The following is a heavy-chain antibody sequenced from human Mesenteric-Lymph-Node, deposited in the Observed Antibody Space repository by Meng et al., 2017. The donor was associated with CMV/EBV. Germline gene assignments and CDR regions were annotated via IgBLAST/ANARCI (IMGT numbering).Heavy chain of an antibody. V-gene: IGHV4-34*01. D-gene: IGHD3-9*01. CDR2: INHSGST. CDR1: GGSFSGYY. CDR3: ARGSSYDILTGYFDY. J-gene: IGHJ4*02. Sequence: QVKLHQWGAGLLTPSDTLSVTCAVYGGSFSGYYWNWIRQSPEKGLEWIGEINHSGSTTYNPSFTSRIIISVDTSTNQISLNMSSVTAADTAVYYCARGSSYDILTGYFDYWGQGALVTVSS.